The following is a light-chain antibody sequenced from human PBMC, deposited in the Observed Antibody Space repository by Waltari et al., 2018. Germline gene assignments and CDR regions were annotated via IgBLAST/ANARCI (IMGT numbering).Light chain of an antibody. Sequence: QSVLTQPPSASGTPGQRVTISCSGSSSNIGSNYVYWYQQLPGTAPKLPIYRDNQRPSGVPDRVSGSKSGTSASLAISGLRSEDEADYHCASWDDSLSGLWVFGGGTKLTVL. J-gene: IGLJ3*02. CDR1: SSNIGSNY. V-gene: IGLV1-47*01. CDR2: RDN. CDR3: ASWDDSLSGLWV.